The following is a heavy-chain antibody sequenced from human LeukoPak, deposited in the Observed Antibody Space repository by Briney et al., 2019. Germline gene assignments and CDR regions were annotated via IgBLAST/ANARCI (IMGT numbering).Heavy chain of an antibody. D-gene: IGHD3-16*01. V-gene: IGHV4-59*12. CDR3: ARLGALHDAFDV. J-gene: IGHJ3*01. CDR2: IHYSGST. CDR1: GDSIRSYY. Sequence: SETLSLTCTVSGDSIRSYYWNWIRQPPGKGLEWIGNIHYSGSTKYNSSLKSRVTISVDTSNNQFSLRVTSLTAADTAVYYCARLGALHDAFDVWGQGTLVTVSS.